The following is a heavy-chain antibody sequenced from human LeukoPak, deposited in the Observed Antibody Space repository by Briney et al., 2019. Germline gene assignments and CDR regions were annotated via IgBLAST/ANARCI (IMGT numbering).Heavy chain of an antibody. CDR1: GFTFSGYS. CDR3: ARVRGSYYFDY. D-gene: IGHD1-26*01. V-gene: IGHV3-48*01. CDR2: ITSSSSAI. Sequence: GGSVRLSCAASGFTFSGYSMNWVRQAPGKGLEWVSYITSSSSAIYYADSVKGRFTISRDNAKNSLYLQMNSLRAEDTAVYYCARVRGSYYFDYWGQGTLVTVSS. J-gene: IGHJ4*02.